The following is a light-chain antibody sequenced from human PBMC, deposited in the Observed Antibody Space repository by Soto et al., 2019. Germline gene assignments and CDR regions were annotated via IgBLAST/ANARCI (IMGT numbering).Light chain of an antibody. CDR2: GVS. CDR3: QQYSSSHVT. Sequence: EIVLAQSPGTLSLSPGERATLSCRASQRVSNTYLAWYQQKPGQAPRLLIYGVSSRATGIPDRFSGSGSGTDFTLTISRLEPEDFAVYYCQQYSSSHVTFGGGTKV. J-gene: IGKJ4*01. V-gene: IGKV3-20*01. CDR1: QRVSNTY.